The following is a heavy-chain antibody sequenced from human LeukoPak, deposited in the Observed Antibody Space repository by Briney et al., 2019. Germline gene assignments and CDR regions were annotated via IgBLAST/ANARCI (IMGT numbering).Heavy chain of an antibody. CDR1: GFTFSGHW. D-gene: IGHD1-14*01. Sequence: SGGSLRLSCAASGFTFSGHWVSWVRQAPGKGLEWVANINQGGSDKYYVDSVKGRFTISRDNANNLLYLQMNSLRGEDMAVYYCTRDRSRAEDDWGQGTLVTVSS. J-gene: IGHJ4*02. CDR2: INQGGSDK. V-gene: IGHV3-7*01. CDR3: TRDRSRAEDD.